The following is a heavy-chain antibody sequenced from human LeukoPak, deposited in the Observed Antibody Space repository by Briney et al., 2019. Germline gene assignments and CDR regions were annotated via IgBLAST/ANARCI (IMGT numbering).Heavy chain of an antibody. CDR1: YW. CDR3: ARGLSITMVRD. D-gene: IGHD3-10*01. V-gene: IGHV5-51*01. CDR2: IYPGDSDT. J-gene: IGHJ4*02. Sequence: YWSWIRQPAGKGLEWMGIIYPGDSDTRYSPSFQGQVTISADKSISTAYLQWSSLKASDTAMYYCARGLSITMVRDWGQGTLVTVSS.